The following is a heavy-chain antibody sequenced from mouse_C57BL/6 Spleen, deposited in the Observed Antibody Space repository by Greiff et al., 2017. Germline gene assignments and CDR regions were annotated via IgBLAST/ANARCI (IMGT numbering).Heavy chain of an antibody. Sequence: VQLQQSGPELVKPGASVKISCKASGFSFTDYNMNWVKQSNGKSLEWIGVINPNYGTTSYTRKFKGKSTLTEDHSSSTAYLQLNSLTSEDSAVYYCARDGRDWYFDVWGTGTTGTVSS. CDR2: INPNYGTT. CDR1: GFSFTDYN. CDR3: ARDGRDWYFDV. V-gene: IGHV1-39*01. D-gene: IGHD1-1*01. J-gene: IGHJ1*03.